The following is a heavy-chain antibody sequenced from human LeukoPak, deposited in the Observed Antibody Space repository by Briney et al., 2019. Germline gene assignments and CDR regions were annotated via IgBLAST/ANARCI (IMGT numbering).Heavy chain of an antibody. CDR3: ARDDGFSCYSY. J-gene: IGHJ4*02. CDR1: GFTFSSYW. D-gene: IGHD3/OR15-3a*01. CDR2: MNLDGSEK. Sequence: GGSLRLSCAASGFTFSSYWMTWVHQAPGKGLEWVANMNLDGSEKYYVDSVKGRFIISRDNAKNSLFLQMNSLIAEDTAVYYCARDDGFSCYSYWGQGTLVTVSS. V-gene: IGHV3-7*01.